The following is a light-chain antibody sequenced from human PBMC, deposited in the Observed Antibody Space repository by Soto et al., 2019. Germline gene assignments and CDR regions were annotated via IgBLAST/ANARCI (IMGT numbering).Light chain of an antibody. Sequence: EIVMTQSPATLSVSPGERATLSCRASQSVSSNLAWYQQKPGQAPRLLIYGASTRATGIPARFSGSGSGTEFTLTISSLQSEDVAVYYCQQYNNWRSYTFGQGTKLEIK. J-gene: IGKJ2*01. V-gene: IGKV3-15*01. CDR1: QSVSSN. CDR2: GAS. CDR3: QQYNNWRSYT.